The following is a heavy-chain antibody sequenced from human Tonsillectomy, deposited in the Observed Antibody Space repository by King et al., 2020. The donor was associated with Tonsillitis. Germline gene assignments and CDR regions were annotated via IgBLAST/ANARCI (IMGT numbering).Heavy chain of an antibody. D-gene: IGHD1-1*01. CDR1: GFTFSSYS. CDR3: AGDLNDFFAFGDYAFDI. CDR2: ISRSSSTI. V-gene: IGHV3-48*01. J-gene: IGHJ3*02. Sequence: VQLVESGGGLVQPGGSLRLSCAASGFTFSSYSMNWVRQAPGKGLEGVSYISRSSSTIYYPDSVKGRFTISRDKAKNSLYLQMNSLRAEDTAVYYCAGDLNDFFAFGDYAFDIWGQGTMVTVSS.